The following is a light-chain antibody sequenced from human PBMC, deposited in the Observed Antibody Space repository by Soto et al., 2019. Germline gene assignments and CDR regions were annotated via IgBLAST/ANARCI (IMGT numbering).Light chain of an antibody. J-gene: IGKJ1*01. CDR2: GAS. V-gene: IGKV3-15*01. Sequence: GMSQSPATVSVSPGGRATLSCRASQSISGTLAWYQQKPGQAPRLLIYGASTRAAGFPARFSGSGSGTDITLTISSLQSEDFAVYYCQQDAKWPWTFGQGTKVDIK. CDR3: QQDAKWPWT. CDR1: QSISGT.